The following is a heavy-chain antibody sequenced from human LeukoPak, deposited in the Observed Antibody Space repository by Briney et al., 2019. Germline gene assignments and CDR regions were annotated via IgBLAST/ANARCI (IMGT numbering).Heavy chain of an antibody. D-gene: IGHD2-15*01. CDR3: AKDWIGYCSGGSCYDLDY. J-gene: IGHJ4*02. CDR1: GFTFSSYG. CDR2: ISYDGSNK. Sequence: GRSLRLSCAASGFTFSSYGMHWVRQAPGKGLEWVAVISYDGSNKYCADSVKGRFTISRDNSKNTLYLQMNSLRAEDTAVYYCAKDWIGYCSGGSCYDLDYWGQGTLVTVSS. V-gene: IGHV3-30*18.